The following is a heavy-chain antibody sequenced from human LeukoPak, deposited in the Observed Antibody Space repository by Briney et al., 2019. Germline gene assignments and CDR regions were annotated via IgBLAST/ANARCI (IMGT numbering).Heavy chain of an antibody. V-gene: IGHV3-48*01. Sequence: GGSLRLSCAASGFTFSSYSMNWVRQAPGKGLEWVSYISSSSSTIYYADSVKGRFTISRDNAKNSLYLQMNSLRAEDTAVYYCARDGGAAMVRGVATYDSWGQGTLVTVSS. CDR3: ARDGGAAMVRGVATYDS. D-gene: IGHD3-10*01. CDR1: GFTFSSYS. J-gene: IGHJ4*02. CDR2: ISSSSSTI.